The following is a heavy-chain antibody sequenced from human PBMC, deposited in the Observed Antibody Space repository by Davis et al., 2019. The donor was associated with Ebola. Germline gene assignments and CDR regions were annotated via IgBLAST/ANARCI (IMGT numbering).Heavy chain of an antibody. Sequence: SLKISCSASGFTFGDYAMHWVRQRPGKGLEWVTGISWNGGSIGYADSLKGRFTISRDNAKKALYLQMNSLRVEDTALYYCATLGAPSYYYGMDLWGQGTTVTVSS. CDR2: ISWNGGSI. J-gene: IGHJ6*02. CDR1: GFTFGDYA. CDR3: ATLGAPSYYYGMDL. V-gene: IGHV3-9*01. D-gene: IGHD3-16*01.